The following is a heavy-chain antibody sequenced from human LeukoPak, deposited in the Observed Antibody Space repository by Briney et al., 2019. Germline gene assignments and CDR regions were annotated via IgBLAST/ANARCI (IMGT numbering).Heavy chain of an antibody. J-gene: IGHJ5*02. CDR2: ISSSSSYT. V-gene: IGHV3-11*03. CDR3: ARSVSGGSGSPDWFDP. CDR1: GFTFSDYY. Sequence: GGSLRLSCAASGFTFSDYYMSWIRRAPGKGLEWVSYISSSSSYTNYADSVKGRFTISRDNAKNSLYLQMNSLRAEDTAVYYCARSVSGGSGSPDWFDPWGQGTLVTVSS. D-gene: IGHD3-10*01.